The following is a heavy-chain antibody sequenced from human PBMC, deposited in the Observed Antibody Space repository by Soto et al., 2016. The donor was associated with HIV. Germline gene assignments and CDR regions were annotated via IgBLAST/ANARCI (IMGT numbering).Heavy chain of an antibody. D-gene: IGHD3-3*01. CDR3: AKEQTMYYDLWTGYDAFDI. Sequence: EVQLLESGGDLRQPGGSLRLSCAASGFTFSSYAMSWVRQAPGKGLEWVSAISGSGDNTNYADSVKGRFTISRDNSKNTLSLQMNSLKVEDTAVYYCAKEQTMYYDLWTGYDAFDIWGQGTMVTVS. J-gene: IGHJ3*02. CDR1: GFTFSSYA. V-gene: IGHV3-23*01. CDR2: ISGSGDNT.